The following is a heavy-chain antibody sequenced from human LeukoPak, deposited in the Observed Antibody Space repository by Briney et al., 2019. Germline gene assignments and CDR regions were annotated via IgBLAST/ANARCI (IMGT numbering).Heavy chain of an antibody. Sequence: GGSLRLSCAASGFTFSDAWMTWVRQASGKGLEWVGRIESESDGGTTDYAAPVKGKFTISRDDSKNTLYLQIDSLKTEDTAVYYCTSFDQGLYWGQGTLVTVSS. V-gene: IGHV3-15*04. CDR1: GFTFSDAW. CDR3: TSFDQGLY. D-gene: IGHD3-9*01. CDR2: IESESDGGTT. J-gene: IGHJ4*02.